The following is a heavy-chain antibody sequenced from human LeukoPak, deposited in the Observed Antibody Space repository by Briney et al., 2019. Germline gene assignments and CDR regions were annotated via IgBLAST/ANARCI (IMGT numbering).Heavy chain of an antibody. D-gene: IGHD2-2*01. Sequence: ASVKVSCRASGYTFTTYGITWVRQAPGQGLEWLGWISTYNGKTNYAQKFQGRVTMTTDTSTSTAYMELRTLRSDDTAVYFCARVQVLIVPAAINYWGQGTLVTASS. CDR3: ARVQVLIVPAAINY. J-gene: IGHJ4*02. CDR1: GYTFTTYG. CDR2: ISTYNGKT. V-gene: IGHV1-18*01.